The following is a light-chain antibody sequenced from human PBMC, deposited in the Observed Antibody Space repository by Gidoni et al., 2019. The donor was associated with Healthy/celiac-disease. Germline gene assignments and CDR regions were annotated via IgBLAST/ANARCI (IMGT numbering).Light chain of an antibody. CDR2: GNS. J-gene: IGLJ3*02. CDR3: QSYDSSLSVWV. CDR1: SSNIGAGYD. Sequence: QSGLTQPPSVSGAPGQRVTISCTGSSSNIGAGYDVHWYQQLPGTAPKLLIYGNSNRPSGVPDRFSGSKSGTSASLAITGLQAEDEADYYCQSYDSSLSVWVFGGGTKLTVL. V-gene: IGLV1-40*01.